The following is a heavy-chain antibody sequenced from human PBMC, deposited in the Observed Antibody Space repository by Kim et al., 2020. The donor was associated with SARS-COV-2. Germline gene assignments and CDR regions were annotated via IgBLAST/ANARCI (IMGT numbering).Heavy chain of an antibody. D-gene: IGHD3-3*01. CDR3: ARGLGYYDFWSGYYTGNYYFDY. Sequence: ASVKVSCKASGYTFTSYDINWVRQATGQGLEWMGWMNPNSGNTGYAQKFQGRVTMTRNTSISTAYMELSSLRSEDTAVYYCARGLGYYDFWSGYYTGNYYFDYWGQGTLVTVSS. J-gene: IGHJ4*02. CDR1: GYTFTSYD. V-gene: IGHV1-8*01. CDR2: MNPNSGNT.